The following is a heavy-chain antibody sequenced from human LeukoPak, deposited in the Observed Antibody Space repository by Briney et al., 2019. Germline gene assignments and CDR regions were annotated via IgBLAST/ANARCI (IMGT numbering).Heavy chain of an antibody. Sequence: ASVKVSCKASGYTFTGYYMHWVRQAPGRGLEWMGWINPNSGDTNYAQNFQGRVTMTKDTSITTAYMELNTLRSDDTAVYYCARDDDYDSQNAFDIWGQGTMVTVSS. J-gene: IGHJ3*02. D-gene: IGHD3-22*01. V-gene: IGHV1-2*02. CDR3: ARDDDYDSQNAFDI. CDR1: GYTFTGYY. CDR2: INPNSGDT.